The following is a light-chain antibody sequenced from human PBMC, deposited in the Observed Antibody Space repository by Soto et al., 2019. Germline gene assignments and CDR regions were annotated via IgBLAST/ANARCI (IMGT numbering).Light chain of an antibody. Sequence: QSVLTQPASVSGSPGQSITISCTGTSSDVGGYNYVSWYQIHPGKAPKLIIYEVTSRPSGVSYRFSGSKSGNSASLTISGLQAEDEADYYCSSYASSSSYAFGGGTKVTVL. CDR3: SSYASSSSYA. CDR2: EVT. CDR1: SSDVGGYNY. V-gene: IGLV2-14*01. J-gene: IGLJ1*01.